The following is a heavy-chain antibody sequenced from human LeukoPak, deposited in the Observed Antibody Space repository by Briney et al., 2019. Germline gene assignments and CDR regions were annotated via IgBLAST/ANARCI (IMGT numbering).Heavy chain of an antibody. CDR1: GYTFTSYD. CDR3: ARGRDIMVRGVIIRFDP. D-gene: IGHD3-10*01. J-gene: IGHJ5*02. V-gene: IGHV1-8*01. CDR2: MNPNSGNT. Sequence: ASVKVSCKASGYTFTSYDINWVRQATGQGLEWMGWMNPNSGNTGYAQKFQGRVTMTRNTSISTAYMEMSSLRSEDTAVYYCARGRDIMVRGVIIRFDPWGQGTLVTVSS.